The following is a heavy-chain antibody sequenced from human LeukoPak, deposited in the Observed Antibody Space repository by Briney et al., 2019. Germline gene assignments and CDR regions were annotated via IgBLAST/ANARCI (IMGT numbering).Heavy chain of an antibody. CDR1: GYSFTSYW. Sequence: GESLKISCQGSGYSFTSYWIGWVRQMPGKGLEWMGIIYPGDSDTRYSPSFQGQVTISADKSISTAYLQWSSLKASDTAMYYCARRGAVAGTKSGWFDPWGQGTLVTVSS. V-gene: IGHV5-51*01. CDR3: ARRGAVAGTKSGWFDP. CDR2: IYPGDSDT. J-gene: IGHJ5*02. D-gene: IGHD6-19*01.